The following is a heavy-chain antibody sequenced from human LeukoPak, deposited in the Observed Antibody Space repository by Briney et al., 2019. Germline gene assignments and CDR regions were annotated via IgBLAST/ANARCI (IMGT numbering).Heavy chain of an antibody. CDR1: GESFSGYY. D-gene: IGHD6-25*01. CDR2: INHSGST. CDR3: ARDGAADDAFDI. V-gene: IGHV4-34*01. Sequence: SETLSLTCAVYGESFSGYYWSWVRQPPGKGLEWIGEINHSGSTNYNPSLKSRVTISVDRSKNQFSLKLSSVTAADTAVYYCARDGAADDAFDIWGQGTMVTVSS. J-gene: IGHJ3*02.